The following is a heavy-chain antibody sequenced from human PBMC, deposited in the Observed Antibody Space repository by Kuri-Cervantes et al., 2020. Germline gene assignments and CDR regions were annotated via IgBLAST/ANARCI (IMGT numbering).Heavy chain of an antibody. V-gene: IGHV3-7*01. J-gene: IGHJ4*02. CDR1: GFIFSNYW. Sequence: GESLKISCAASGFIFSNYWMSWVRQAPGKGLEWVTNINQDGSDKYYVDSVKGRFTISRDNAKNSLYLQMNSLRVEDTAMYYCARPGVAGFNDYWGQGTLVTVSS. CDR2: INQDGSDK. CDR3: ARPGVAGFNDY. D-gene: IGHD6-19*01.